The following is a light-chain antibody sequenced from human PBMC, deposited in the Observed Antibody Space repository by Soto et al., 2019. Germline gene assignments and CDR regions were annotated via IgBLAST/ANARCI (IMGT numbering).Light chain of an antibody. V-gene: IGKV3-15*01. CDR1: QSVSSN. CDR3: QQDNYWYT. J-gene: IGKJ2*01. Sequence: EIVMTQSPATLSVSPGERATLSCRASQSVSSNLAWYQQKPGQAPRLLIYGASTRATGIPARFSGSGSGTEFTLTISSLQSEDFAVYYCQQDNYWYTFGQGTMLEIK. CDR2: GAS.